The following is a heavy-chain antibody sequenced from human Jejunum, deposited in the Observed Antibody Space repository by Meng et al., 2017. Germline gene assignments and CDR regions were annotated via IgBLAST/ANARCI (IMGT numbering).Heavy chain of an antibody. Sequence: GESLKISCAASGFTFSTYTMHWVRQAPGKGLEWVALISYDESNKYYADSVNGRFTTSNDNSKSALYLQMNSLRPEHTAVYYCARGYSSSCHSPFQHWGQDTLVTVSS. CDR2: ISYDESNK. V-gene: IGHV3-30*01. CDR1: GFTFSTYT. J-gene: IGHJ1*01. CDR3: ARGYSSSCHSPFQH. D-gene: IGHD6-13*01.